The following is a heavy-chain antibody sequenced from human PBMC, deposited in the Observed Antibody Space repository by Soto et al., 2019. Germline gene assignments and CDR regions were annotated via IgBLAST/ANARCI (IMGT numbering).Heavy chain of an antibody. CDR3: ARNRRYFDWLSTYYSYGMDV. CDR2: IKQDGSEK. CDR1: GFTFSSYW. J-gene: IGHJ6*02. V-gene: IGHV3-7*05. D-gene: IGHD3-9*01. Sequence: GGSLRLSCAASGFTFSSYWRSWVRQAPGKGLEWVANIKQDGSEKYYVDSVKGRFTISRDNAKNSLYLQMNSLRAEDTAVYYCARNRRYFDWLSTYYSYGMDVWGQGTTVTVPS.